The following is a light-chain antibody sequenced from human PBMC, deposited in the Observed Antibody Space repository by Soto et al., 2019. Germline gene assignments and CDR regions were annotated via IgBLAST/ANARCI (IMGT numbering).Light chain of an antibody. Sequence: EIVLTQSPGTLSLSPGERATLPCRASQSVSSSYLAWYQQKPGQAPRLLMYGASSRATGIPDRFSGSGSGTDFTLTISRLEPEDFAVYYCQQYGSSLYTFGQGTKLEIK. CDR2: GAS. CDR3: QQYGSSLYT. CDR1: QSVSSSY. J-gene: IGKJ2*01. V-gene: IGKV3-20*01.